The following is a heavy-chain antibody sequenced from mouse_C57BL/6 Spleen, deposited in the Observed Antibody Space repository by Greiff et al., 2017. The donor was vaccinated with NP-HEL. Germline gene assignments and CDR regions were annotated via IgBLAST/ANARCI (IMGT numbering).Heavy chain of an antibody. CDR2: IYPSDSET. CDR1: GYTFTSYW. Sequence: VQLKQPGAELVRPGSSVKLSCKASGYTFTSYWMDWVKQRPGQGLEWIGNIYPSDSETHYNQKFKDKATLTVDKSSSTAYMQLSSLTSEDSAVYYCARGGDWDYFDYWGQGTTLTVSS. V-gene: IGHV1-61*01. D-gene: IGHD4-1*01. CDR3: ARGGDWDYFDY. J-gene: IGHJ2*01.